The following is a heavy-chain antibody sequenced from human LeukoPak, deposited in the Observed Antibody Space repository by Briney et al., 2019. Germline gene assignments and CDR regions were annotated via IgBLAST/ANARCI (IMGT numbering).Heavy chain of an antibody. J-gene: IGHJ4*02. V-gene: IGHV3-23*01. D-gene: IGHD3-10*01. Sequence: GGSLRLSCAASGFTFSSYAMSWVRQAPGKGLEWVSAISGSGGSTYYADSVKGRFTISRDNSKNTLYLQMNSLRAEDTAVYYCAKDRSQITMVRGVIPYYFDYWGQGTLVTVSS. CDR1: GFTFSSYA. CDR3: AKDRSQITMVRGVIPYYFDY. CDR2: ISGSGGST.